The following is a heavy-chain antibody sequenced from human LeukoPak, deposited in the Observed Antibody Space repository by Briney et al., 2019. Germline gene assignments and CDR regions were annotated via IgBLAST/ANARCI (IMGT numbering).Heavy chain of an antibody. J-gene: IGHJ4*02. CDR3: ARLWEGDY. V-gene: IGHV3-48*03. CDR2: ISSGGSTI. Sequence: GGSLRLSCAASGFTFSSYEMNWVRQAPGKGLEWVSYISSGGSTIYHADSVKGRFTISRDNAKNSPYLQMNSLRAEDTAVYYCARLWEGDYWGQGTLVTVSS. D-gene: IGHD1-26*01. CDR1: GFTFSSYE.